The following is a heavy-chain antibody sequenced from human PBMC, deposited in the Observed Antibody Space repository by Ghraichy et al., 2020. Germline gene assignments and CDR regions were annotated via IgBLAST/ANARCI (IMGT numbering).Heavy chain of an antibody. D-gene: IGHD3-3*01. CDR3: AARDFWSGRPDAFDI. Sequence: GESLNISCKGSGYSFTSYWIGWVRQMPGKGLEWMGIIYPGDSDTRYSPSFQGQVTISADKSISTAYLQWSSLKASDTAMYYCAARDFWSGRPDAFDIWGQGTMVTVSS. V-gene: IGHV5-51*01. J-gene: IGHJ3*02. CDR1: GYSFTSYW. CDR2: IYPGDSDT.